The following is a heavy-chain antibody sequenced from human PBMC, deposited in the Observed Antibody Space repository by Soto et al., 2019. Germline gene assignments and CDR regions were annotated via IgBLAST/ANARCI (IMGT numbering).Heavy chain of an antibody. V-gene: IGHV4-34*01. CDR1: GGSFSGYY. CDR2: INHSGST. CDR3: ARGRRRAAAGNRCYFDY. Sequence: SETLSLTCAVYGGSFSGYYWSWIRQPPGKGLEWIGEINHSGSTNYNPSLKSRVTISVDTSKNQFSLKLSSVTAADTAVYYCARGRRRAAAGNRCYFDYWGQGTLVTVSS. D-gene: IGHD6-13*01. J-gene: IGHJ4*02.